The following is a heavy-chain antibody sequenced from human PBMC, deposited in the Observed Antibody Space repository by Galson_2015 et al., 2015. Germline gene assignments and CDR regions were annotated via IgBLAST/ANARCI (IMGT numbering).Heavy chain of an antibody. CDR3: AKDKSLAGDAFDI. J-gene: IGHJ3*02. CDR2: ISWYSGSI. CDR1: GFTFDDYA. D-gene: IGHD3-10*01. Sequence: SLRLSCAASGFTFDDYAMHWVRQAPGKGLEWVSGISWYSGSIGYADSVKGRSTISRDNAKNSLYLQMNSLRAEDTALYYCAKDKSLAGDAFDIWGQGTMVTVSS. V-gene: IGHV3-9*01.